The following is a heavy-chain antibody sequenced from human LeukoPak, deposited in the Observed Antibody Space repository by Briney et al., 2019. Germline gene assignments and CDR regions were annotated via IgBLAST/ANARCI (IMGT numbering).Heavy chain of an antibody. CDR2: IYYSGST. CDR3: ARAVDGDSLRPGAFDI. V-gene: IGHV4-59*08. J-gene: IGHJ3*02. D-gene: IGHD4-17*01. Sequence: SETLSLTCTVSGGSISSYYWSWIRQPPGKGLEWIGYIYYSGSTNYNPSLKSRVTISVDTSKNQFSLKLSSVTAADTAVYYCARAVDGDSLRPGAFDIWGQGTMVTVSS. CDR1: GGSISSYY.